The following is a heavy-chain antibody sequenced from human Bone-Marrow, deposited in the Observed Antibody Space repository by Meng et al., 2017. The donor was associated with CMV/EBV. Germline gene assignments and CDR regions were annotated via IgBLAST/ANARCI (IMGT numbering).Heavy chain of an antibody. D-gene: IGHD2-21*01. CDR3: AKDGPYCGGDCYQGYFDY. J-gene: IGHJ4*02. Sequence: GGSLRLSCAASGFTFSSYAMSWVRQAPGKGLEWVSAIRGSGGGTYYADSVKGRFTISRDNSMNTLYLRMNSLRAEDTAVYHCAKDGPYCGGDCYQGYFDYWGQGNLVTVSS. CDR2: IRGSGGGT. V-gene: IGHV3-23*01. CDR1: GFTFSSYA.